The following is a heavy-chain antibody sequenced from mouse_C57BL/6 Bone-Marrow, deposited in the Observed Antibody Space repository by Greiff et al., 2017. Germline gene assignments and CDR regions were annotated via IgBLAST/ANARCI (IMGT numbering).Heavy chain of an antibody. V-gene: IGHV1-62-2*01. Sequence: QVQLQQSGAELVKPGASVKLSCKASGYIFTEYTIHWVKQRSGQGLEWIGWFYPGSGSIKYNERFKDKATLTADKSSNTVYMELSRLTSEDSAVYFCERRERYYDCEGYFDYWGRGNTLTVSS. J-gene: IGHJ2*01. CDR3: ERRERYYDCEGYFDY. CDR2: FYPGSGSI. D-gene: IGHD2-4*01. CDR1: GYIFTEYT.